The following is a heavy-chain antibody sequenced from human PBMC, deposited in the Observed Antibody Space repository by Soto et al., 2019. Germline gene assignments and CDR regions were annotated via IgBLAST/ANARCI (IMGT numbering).Heavy chain of an antibody. Sequence: GASVKVSCKASGGTFSTYSSSWVRQAPGQGLEWMGGIIPMLGKTNYAQKFQGRVTITRDMSTSTAYMELSSLRSEDTAVYYCAANIVVVTAILGGMDVWGQGTTVTVSS. V-gene: IGHV1-69*05. D-gene: IGHD2-21*02. CDR1: GGTFSTYS. CDR2: IIPMLGKT. CDR3: AANIVVVTAILGGMDV. J-gene: IGHJ6*02.